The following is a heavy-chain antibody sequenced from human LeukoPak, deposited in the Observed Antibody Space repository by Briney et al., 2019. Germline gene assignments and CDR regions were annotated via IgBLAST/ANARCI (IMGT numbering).Heavy chain of an antibody. CDR3: ARTYYYDSSGSHFQH. V-gene: IGHV1-18*01. Sequence: ASVKVSCKASGYTFTSYGLSWVRQAPGQGLEWMGWISAYNGNTNYAQKLQGRVTMTTDTSTSTAYMELRSLRSDDTAVYYCARTYYYDSSGSHFQHWGQGTLVTVSS. CDR1: GYTFTSYG. J-gene: IGHJ1*01. D-gene: IGHD3-22*01. CDR2: ISAYNGNT.